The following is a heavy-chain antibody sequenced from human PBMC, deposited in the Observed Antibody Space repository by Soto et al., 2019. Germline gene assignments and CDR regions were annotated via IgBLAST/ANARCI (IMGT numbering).Heavy chain of an antibody. D-gene: IGHD3-22*01. Sequence: GGSLRLSCAASGFTFNNYALTWVRQAPGKGLEWVSTISVSGGSTHYADSVKGRFTISRDNSKKTLYLQMHSLRAEDTAVYYCXKGLYYYDSSGYRLFDYWGQGTQVTVSS. V-gene: IGHV3-23*01. CDR2: ISVSGGST. J-gene: IGHJ4*02. CDR3: XKGLYYYDSSGYRLFDY. CDR1: GFTFNNYA.